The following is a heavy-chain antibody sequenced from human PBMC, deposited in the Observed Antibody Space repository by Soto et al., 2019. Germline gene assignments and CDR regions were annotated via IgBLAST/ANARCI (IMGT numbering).Heavy chain of an antibody. J-gene: IGHJ4*02. V-gene: IGHV1-18*04. CDR3: ARGNRGGYYITHPDY. CDR1: GYNFLSYG. Sequence: QVQLVQSGVEVKKPGASVTVSCKASGYNFLSYGVSWARQAPGQGLEWMGWISVYNSNANYAQQFHGRVTMTSDTSTNTAYLELRGLRSDDTAVYYCARGNRGGYYITHPDYWGQGTLVVVSS. D-gene: IGHD3-3*01. CDR2: ISVYNSNA.